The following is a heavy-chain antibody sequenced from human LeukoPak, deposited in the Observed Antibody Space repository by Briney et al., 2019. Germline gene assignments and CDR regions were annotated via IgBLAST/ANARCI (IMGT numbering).Heavy chain of an antibody. CDR3: ARDKSTTVRFLQYY. V-gene: IGHV1-2*02. CDR1: GYTFTGYG. J-gene: IGHJ4*02. CDR2: INPNSGFT. D-gene: IGHD3-3*01. Sequence: GASVKVSCKASGYTFTGYGISWVRQAPGQGLEWMGWINPNSGFTNYAQKFQGRVSMTRDMSISTAYMELSSLRSDDTAVYYCARDKSTTVRFLQYYWGQGTLVTVSS.